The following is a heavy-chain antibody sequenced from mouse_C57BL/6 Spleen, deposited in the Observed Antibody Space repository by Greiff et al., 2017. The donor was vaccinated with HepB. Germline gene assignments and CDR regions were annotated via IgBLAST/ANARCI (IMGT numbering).Heavy chain of an antibody. CDR2: IRSKSNNYAT. CDR3: VRLTFYAMDY. CDR1: GFSFNTYA. J-gene: IGHJ4*01. V-gene: IGHV10-1*01. Sequence: EVMLVESGGGLVQPKGSLKLSCAASGFSFNTYAMNWVRQAPGKGLEWVARIRSKSNNYATYYADSVKDRFTISRDDSESMLYLQMNNLKTEDTAMYYCVRLTFYAMDYWGQGTSVTVSS.